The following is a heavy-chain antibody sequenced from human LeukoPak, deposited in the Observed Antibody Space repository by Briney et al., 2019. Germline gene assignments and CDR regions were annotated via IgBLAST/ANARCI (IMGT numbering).Heavy chain of an antibody. CDR3: AQSGETDAFDI. D-gene: IGHD5-24*01. CDR2: IIPIFGTA. Sequence: GASVKVSCKASGGTFSSYAISWVRQAPGQGLESMGGIIPIFGTANYAQKFQGRVTITADESTSTAYMELSSLRSEDTAVYYCAQSGETDAFDIWVQGTMVPVSS. V-gene: IGHV1-69*13. J-gene: IGHJ3*02. CDR1: GGTFSSYA.